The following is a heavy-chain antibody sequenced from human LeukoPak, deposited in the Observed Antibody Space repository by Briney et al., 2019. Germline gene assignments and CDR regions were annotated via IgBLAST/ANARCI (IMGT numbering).Heavy chain of an antibody. CDR3: ARAPYRNWFDP. Sequence: GASVKVSCKASGGTFSSYAISWARQAPGQGLEWMGGIVPIFGTANYAQKFQGRVTITADKSTSTAYMELSSLRSEDTAVYYCARAPYRNWFDPWGQGTLVTVSS. V-gene: IGHV1-69*06. CDR1: GGTFSSYA. CDR2: IVPIFGTA. J-gene: IGHJ5*02. D-gene: IGHD4-11*01.